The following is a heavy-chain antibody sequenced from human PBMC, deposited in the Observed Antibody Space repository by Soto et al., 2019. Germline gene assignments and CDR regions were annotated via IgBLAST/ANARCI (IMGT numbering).Heavy chain of an antibody. Sequence: ASVKVSCRASGYTFTIYGINWVRQAPGQGLEWMGWISGYNGNTMYAQKVQGRVTMTTDTSTSTVYMELRSLRSDDTALYYCARDGIAARPTPDYWGQGALVTVSS. D-gene: IGHD6-6*01. CDR1: GYTFTIYG. J-gene: IGHJ4*02. CDR2: ISGYNGNT. V-gene: IGHV1-18*01. CDR3: ARDGIAARPTPDY.